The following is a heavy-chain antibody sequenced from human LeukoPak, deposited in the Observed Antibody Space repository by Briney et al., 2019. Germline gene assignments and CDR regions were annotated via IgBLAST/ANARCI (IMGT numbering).Heavy chain of an antibody. Sequence: PSETLSLTCTVSGGSISSGSYYWSWIRQPAGKGLEWIGRMYTSGSTNYNPSLKSRVTISVDTSKNQFSLKLSSVTAADTAVYYCARARTYSSLLEWFDYWGQGTLVTVSS. CDR1: GGSISSGSYY. CDR2: MYTSGST. CDR3: ARARTYSSLLEWFDY. J-gene: IGHJ4*02. V-gene: IGHV4-61*02. D-gene: IGHD3-3*01.